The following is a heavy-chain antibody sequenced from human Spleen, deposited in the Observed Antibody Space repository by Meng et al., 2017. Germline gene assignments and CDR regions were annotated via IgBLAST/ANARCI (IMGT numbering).Heavy chain of an antibody. CDR2: ISGRGDTT. J-gene: IGHJ4*02. D-gene: IGHD4-17*01. V-gene: IGHV3-23*01. Sequence: GGSLRLSCVASGITISSRAMSWVRQAPGKRLEWVSLISGRGDTTYYSESVKGRFTISRDDSKDTLYLQINSLRAEDTAVYYCARDPNHGDPGVRDFWGQGTLVTVSS. CDR1: GITISSRA. CDR3: ARDPNHGDPGVRDF.